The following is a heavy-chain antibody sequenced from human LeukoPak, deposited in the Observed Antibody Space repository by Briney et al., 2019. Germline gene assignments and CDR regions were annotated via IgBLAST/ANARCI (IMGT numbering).Heavy chain of an antibody. J-gene: IGHJ4*02. CDR2: IIPIFGTA. D-gene: IGHD4-17*01. Sequence: SVKVSCKASGYTFTSYGISWVRQAPGQGLEWMGGIIPIFGTANYAQKFQGRVTITADESTSTAYMELSSLRSEDTAVYYCARESFTVTTFFDYWGQGTLVTVSS. CDR1: GYTFTSYG. CDR3: ARESFTVTTFFDY. V-gene: IGHV1-69*13.